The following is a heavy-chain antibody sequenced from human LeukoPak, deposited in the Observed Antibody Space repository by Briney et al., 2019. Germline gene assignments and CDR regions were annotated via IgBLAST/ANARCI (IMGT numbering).Heavy chain of an antibody. CDR2: IIPIFGTA. CDR1: GGTFSSYA. CDR3: ARVGVLMVYAHFDY. D-gene: IGHD2-8*01. J-gene: IGHJ4*02. Sequence: GSSVKVSCEASGGTFSSYAISWVRQAPGQGLEWMGGIIPIFGTANYAQKFQGRVTITADESTSTAYMELSSLRSEDTAVYYCARVGVLMVYAHFDYWGQGTLVTVSS. V-gene: IGHV1-69*01.